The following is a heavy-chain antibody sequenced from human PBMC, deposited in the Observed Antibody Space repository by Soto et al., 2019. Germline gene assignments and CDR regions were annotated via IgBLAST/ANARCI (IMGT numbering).Heavy chain of an antibody. Sequence: TLSLTCTVSGGSISSGDYYWSWIRQPPGKGLEWIGYIYYSGSTYYNPSLKSRVTISVDTSKNQFSLKLSSVTAADTAVYYCAGQTYYYDSSGSAFDIWGQGTMVTVSS. CDR1: GGSISSGDYY. V-gene: IGHV4-30-4*01. J-gene: IGHJ3*02. D-gene: IGHD3-22*01. CDR3: AGQTYYYDSSGSAFDI. CDR2: IYYSGST.